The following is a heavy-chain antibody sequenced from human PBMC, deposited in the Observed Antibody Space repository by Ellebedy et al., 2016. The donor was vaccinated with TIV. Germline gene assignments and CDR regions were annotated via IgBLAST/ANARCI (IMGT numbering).Heavy chain of an antibody. Sequence: GESLKISXKGSGYSFTSYWIGWVRQMPGKGLEWMGVIYPADSDTRYRPSFQGQVTMSADKSFSTAYLQWSTLKASDTAMYYYARGRGVTTPGRNYFDYWGQGTLVTVSS. V-gene: IGHV5-51*01. CDR1: GYSFTSYW. CDR3: ARGRGVTTPGRNYFDY. J-gene: IGHJ4*02. CDR2: IYPADSDT. D-gene: IGHD4-17*01.